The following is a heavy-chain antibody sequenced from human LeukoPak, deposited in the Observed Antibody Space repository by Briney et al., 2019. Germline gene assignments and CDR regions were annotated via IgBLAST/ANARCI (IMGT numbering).Heavy chain of an antibody. CDR3: ARGGLPDTAMVTYYYYYMDV. CDR1: GYTFTGHY. Sequence: ASVKVSCKASGYTFTGHYMHWVRQAPGQGLEWMGWINPNSGGTNYAQKFQGRVTMTRDTSISTAYMELSRLRSDDTAVYYCARGGLPDTAMVTYYYYYMDVWGKGTTVTVSS. D-gene: IGHD5-18*01. V-gene: IGHV1-2*02. CDR2: INPNSGGT. J-gene: IGHJ6*03.